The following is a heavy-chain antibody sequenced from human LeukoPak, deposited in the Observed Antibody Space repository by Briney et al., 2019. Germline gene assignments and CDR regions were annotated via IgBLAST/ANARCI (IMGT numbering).Heavy chain of an antibody. CDR1: GYTXXGXX. J-gene: IGHJ4*02. D-gene: IGHD6-19*01. Sequence: ASVKVSCKASGYTXXGXXMHWXRXXXGQXXXXXXXXXXXSXXXNYAQXFQGXVTMTRDTSISTAYMELSSLRSEDTAVYYCASTPNIQWLVQRGKDYFDYWGQGTLVTVSS. CDR2: XXXXSXXX. V-gene: IGHV1-2*02. CDR3: ASTPNIQWLVQRGKDYFDY.